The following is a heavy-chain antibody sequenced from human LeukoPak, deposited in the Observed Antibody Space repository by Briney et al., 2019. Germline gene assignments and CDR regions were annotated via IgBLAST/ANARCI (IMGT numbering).Heavy chain of an antibody. Sequence: PGGSLRLSCAASGFTVSSNYMSWVRQAPGKGLEWVSVIYSGGSTYYADSVKGRLTISRDNSKNTLYLQMNSLRAEDTAVYYCARDQGVQLXXPLDYWGQGTLVTVSS. D-gene: IGHD5-18*01. CDR2: IYSGGST. CDR1: GFTVSSNY. CDR3: ARDQGVQLXXPLDY. J-gene: IGHJ4*02. V-gene: IGHV3-66*01.